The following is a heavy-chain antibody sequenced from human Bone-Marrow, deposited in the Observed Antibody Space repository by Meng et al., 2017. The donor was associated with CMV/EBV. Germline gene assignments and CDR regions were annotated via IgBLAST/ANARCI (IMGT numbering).Heavy chain of an antibody. Sequence: SETLSLTCAVYGGSFSGYYWSWIRQPAGKGLEWIGRIYTSGSTNYNPSLKSRVTMSVDTSKNQFSLKLSSVTAADTAVYYCAGSGSHLDTFDYWGQGTLVTVSS. CDR3: AGSGSHLDTFDY. D-gene: IGHD1-26*01. CDR1: GGSFSGYY. CDR2: IYTSGST. V-gene: IGHV4-59*10. J-gene: IGHJ4*02.